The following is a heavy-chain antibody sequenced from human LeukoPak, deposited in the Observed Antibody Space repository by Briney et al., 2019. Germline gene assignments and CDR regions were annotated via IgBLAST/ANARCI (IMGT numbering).Heavy chain of an antibody. CDR1: GFTFSSYG. CDR2: IWYDGSNK. CDR3: ARELLRLAFDP. Sequence: GRSLRLSCAASGFTFSSYGMHWVRQAPGKGLEWVAVIWYDGSNKYYADSVKGRFTISRDNSENTLYLQMNSLRAEDTAVYYCARELLRLAFDPWGLGTLVTVSS. V-gene: IGHV3-33*01. J-gene: IGHJ5*02. D-gene: IGHD2-15*01.